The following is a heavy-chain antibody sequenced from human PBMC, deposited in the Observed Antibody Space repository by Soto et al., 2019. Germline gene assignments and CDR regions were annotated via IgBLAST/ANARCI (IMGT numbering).Heavy chain of an antibody. CDR1: GFSLATSGVG. D-gene: IGHD3-3*01. Sequence: QVTLKESGPTLVSPTQTLTLTCTFSGFSLATSGVGVGWIRQAPGKAPEWLALVYWDDDKRYRPSLKTRLTITTDSSKNQVVLTMTNLEPADTATYNCGHYDFWSGVNWGPGTMVTVSS. J-gene: IGHJ4*02. CDR2: VYWDDDK. V-gene: IGHV2-5*02. CDR3: GHYDFWSGVN.